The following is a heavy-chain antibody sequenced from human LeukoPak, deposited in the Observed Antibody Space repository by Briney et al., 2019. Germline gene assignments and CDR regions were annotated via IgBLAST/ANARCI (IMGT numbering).Heavy chain of an antibody. J-gene: IGHJ4*02. CDR3: ARYDSGSYLGRYYFDY. Sequence: PSETLSLTCTVSGGSISSGDYYWSWIRQPPGKGLEWIGYIYYSGSTYHNPSLKSRVTISVDTSKHQFSLKLSSVTAADTAVYYCARYDSGSYLGRYYFDYWGQGTLVTVSS. CDR2: IYYSGST. CDR1: GGSISSGDYY. D-gene: IGHD1-26*01. V-gene: IGHV4-30-4*08.